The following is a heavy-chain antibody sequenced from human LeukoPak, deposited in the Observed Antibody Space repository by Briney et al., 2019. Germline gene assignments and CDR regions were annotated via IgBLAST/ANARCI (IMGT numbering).Heavy chain of an antibody. V-gene: IGHV3-48*01. CDR3: ARDLSHNYTIDY. D-gene: IGHD1-1*01. CDR1: GFTFNTYN. CDR2: INAASDGI. Sequence: GGSLRLSCAASGFTFNTYNMNWVRQAPGQGLEWLSYINAASDGIYYADSVKGRFTISRDNAKNSLYLQINSLRAEDTALYYCARDLSHNYTIDYWGQGTLVTVSS. J-gene: IGHJ4*02.